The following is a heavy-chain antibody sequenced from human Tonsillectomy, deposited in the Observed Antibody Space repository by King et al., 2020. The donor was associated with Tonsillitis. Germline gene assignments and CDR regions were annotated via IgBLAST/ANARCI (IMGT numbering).Heavy chain of an antibody. J-gene: IGHJ4*02. D-gene: IGHD6-19*01. CDR3: ARHSSGWYGGQGGGNFHY. CDR2: ISSSSSYT. V-gene: IGHV3-11*05. Sequence: VQLVESGGGLVKPGGSLRLSCAASGFTFSDYYMSWIRQAPGKGLEWVSYISSSSSYTNYADSVKGRFTISRDNAKKSLYLQMNSLRAEDTAVYYCARHSSGWYGGQGGGNFHYWGRGTLVTVSS. CDR1: GFTFSDYY.